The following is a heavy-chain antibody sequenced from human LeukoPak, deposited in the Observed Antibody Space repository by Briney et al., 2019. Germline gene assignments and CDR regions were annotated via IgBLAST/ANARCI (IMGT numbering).Heavy chain of an antibody. CDR2: INAANGHT. J-gene: IGHJ6*03. Sequence: GASVKVSCKASGYTFTNYAIHWVRQAPGQRFEWMGWINAANGHTKYSQEFQDRITITRDTFATTAYMELSNLRSEDMALYHCARGRGPPNSNRDFYYYYYMDVWGTGTTVTVSS. D-gene: IGHD6-13*01. V-gene: IGHV1-3*03. CDR3: ARGRGPPNSNRDFYYYYYMDV. CDR1: GYTFTNYA.